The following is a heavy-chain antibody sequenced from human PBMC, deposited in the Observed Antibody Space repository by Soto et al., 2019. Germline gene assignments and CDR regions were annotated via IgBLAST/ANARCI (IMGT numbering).Heavy chain of an antibody. Sequence: SETLSLTCTVSGASISSYYWSWIRQPPGKGLEWIGYVYYSGSTNYNPSLKSRVTISVDTSKNQLSLKLSSVTAADTAVYYCARFLIVVVPSTAFDIWGQGTTVTVSS. J-gene: IGHJ3*02. CDR3: ARFLIVVVPSTAFDI. V-gene: IGHV4-59*08. D-gene: IGHD3-22*01. CDR1: GASISSYY. CDR2: VYYSGST.